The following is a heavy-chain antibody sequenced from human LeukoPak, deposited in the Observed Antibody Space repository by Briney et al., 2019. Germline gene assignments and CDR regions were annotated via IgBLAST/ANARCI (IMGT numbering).Heavy chain of an antibody. CDR2: ISAYNGNT. V-gene: IGHV1-18*01. Sequence: ASVKLSCKASGYTFTSYSISWVRQAPGQGLEWMGWISAYNGNTNYAQKLQGRVTMTTDTSTSTAYMELRSLRSDDTAVYYCAREGRDYYDSSEWGQGTLFTVSS. D-gene: IGHD3-22*01. CDR1: GYTFTSYS. J-gene: IGHJ4*02. CDR3: AREGRDYYDSSE.